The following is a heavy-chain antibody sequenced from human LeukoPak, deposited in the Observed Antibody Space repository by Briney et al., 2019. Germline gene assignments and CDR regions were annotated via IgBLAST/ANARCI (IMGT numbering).Heavy chain of an antibody. D-gene: IGHD3-10*01. J-gene: IGHJ5*02. V-gene: IGHV4-34*01. CDR1: GGSFSGYY. Sequence: KPSETLSLTCAVYGGSFSGYYWSWIRQPPGKGLEWIGEINHSGSTNYNPSLKSRVTISVDTSKNQFSLKLSSVTAADTAVYYCARDSYYFGSGSDNTPYNWFDPWGQGTLVTVSS. CDR2: INHSGST. CDR3: ARDSYYFGSGSDNTPYNWFDP.